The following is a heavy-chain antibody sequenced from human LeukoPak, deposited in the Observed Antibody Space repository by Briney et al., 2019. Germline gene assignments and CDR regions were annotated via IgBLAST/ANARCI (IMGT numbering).Heavy chain of an antibody. D-gene: IGHD3-16*01. V-gene: IGHV1-69*05. CDR2: IISIFGTT. Sequence: ASVKVSCKASGGTFSSSAISWVRQAPGQGLEWMGGIISIFGTTSYAQKLQGRVTMTTDTSTSTAYMELRSLRSDDTAVYYCARGKGSHYVIWGQGTLVTVSS. CDR3: ARGKGSHYVI. J-gene: IGHJ4*02. CDR1: GGTFSSSA.